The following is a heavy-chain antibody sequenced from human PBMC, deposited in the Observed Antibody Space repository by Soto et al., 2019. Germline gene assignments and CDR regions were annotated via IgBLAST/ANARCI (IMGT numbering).Heavy chain of an antibody. D-gene: IGHD1-1*01. J-gene: IGHJ3*02. CDR2: MSHSGGT. CDR1: GGFVSSGSYY. V-gene: IGHV4-34*01. Sequence: QVQLQPWGAGLLKPSETLSLTCAVYGGFVSSGSYYWIWIRQPPGKVLEWLGEMSHSGGTHFNPSLKSPVTISVDTAKNQFSLKMSSVTAADTALYYCARVERGTATTVVDAFDIWGPGTMVTFSS. CDR3: ARVERGTATTVVDAFDI.